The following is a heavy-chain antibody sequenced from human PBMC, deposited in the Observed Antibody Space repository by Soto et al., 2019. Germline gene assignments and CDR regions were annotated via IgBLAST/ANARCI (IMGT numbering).Heavy chain of an antibody. CDR1: GYTFTGYY. J-gene: IGHJ3*02. CDR2: INPNSGGT. CDR3: ARLRTKVGADAFDI. Sequence: QVQLVQSGAEVKKPGASVKVSCKASGYTFTGYYMHWVRQAPGQGLEWMGWINPNSGGTNYAQKVQCRVTMTRDTSISTAYMELSRLRSDDTAVYYCARLRTKVGADAFDIWGQGTMVTVSS. D-gene: IGHD1-26*01. V-gene: IGHV1-2*02.